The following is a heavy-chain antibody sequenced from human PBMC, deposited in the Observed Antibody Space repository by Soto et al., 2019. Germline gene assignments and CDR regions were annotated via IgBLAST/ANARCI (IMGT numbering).Heavy chain of an antibody. D-gene: IGHD3-22*01. J-gene: IGHJ3*02. CDR1: GGTFSSYA. V-gene: IGHV1-69*13. Sequence: GTSVKVSCKASGGTFSSYAISWVRQAPGQGLEWMGGIIPIFGTANYAQKFQGRVTITADESTSTAYMELSSLRSEDTAVYYCARVLTYYYDSSGPEVNDVFDICGQGTMVTVSS. CDR3: ARVLTYYYDSSGPEVNDVFDI. CDR2: IIPIFGTA.